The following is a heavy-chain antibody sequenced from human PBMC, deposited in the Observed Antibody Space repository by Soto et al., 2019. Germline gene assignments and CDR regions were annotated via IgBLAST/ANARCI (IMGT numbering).Heavy chain of an antibody. V-gene: IGHV4-30-4*01. CDR1: GGSISSGDYY. Sequence: QVQLQESGPGLVKPSQTLSLTCTVSGGSISSGDYYWSWIRQPPGKGLEWIGYIYYSGSTYYNPSLKSRVTISVDTSKNQFSLKLSSVTAADTAVYYCARDYYGSGSYFNWFDPWGQGTLVTVSS. D-gene: IGHD3-10*01. CDR2: IYYSGST. CDR3: ARDYYGSGSYFNWFDP. J-gene: IGHJ5*02.